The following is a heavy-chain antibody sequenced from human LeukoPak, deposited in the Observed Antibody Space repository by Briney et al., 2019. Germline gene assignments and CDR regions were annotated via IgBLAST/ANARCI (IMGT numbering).Heavy chain of an antibody. CDR1: GFTVSSNY. CDR2: IYSGGST. Sequence: GGSLRLSCAASGFTVSSNYMSWVRQAPGKGLEWVSVIYSGGSTYYADSVKGRFTNSRDNSKNTLYLQMNSLRAEDTAVYYCASHMTTDYYYGMDVWGQGTTVTVSS. V-gene: IGHV3-53*01. D-gene: IGHD4-11*01. CDR3: ASHMTTDYYYGMDV. J-gene: IGHJ6*02.